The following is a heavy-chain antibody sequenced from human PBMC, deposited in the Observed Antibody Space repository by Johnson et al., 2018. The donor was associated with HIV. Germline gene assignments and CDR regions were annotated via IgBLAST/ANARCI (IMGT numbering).Heavy chain of an antibody. Sequence: VQLVESGGGLVQPCRSLRLSCAASGFTFDDYAMHWVRQAPGKGLEWVSGISWNSGSIGYADSVKGRFTISRDNAKNSLYLQMNSLRAEDTALYYCAKDIGYGDRPDAFDIWGQGTMGTVSS. CDR3: AKDIGYGDRPDAFDI. CDR1: GFTFDDYA. CDR2: ISWNSGSI. D-gene: IGHD4-17*01. J-gene: IGHJ3*02. V-gene: IGHV3-9*01.